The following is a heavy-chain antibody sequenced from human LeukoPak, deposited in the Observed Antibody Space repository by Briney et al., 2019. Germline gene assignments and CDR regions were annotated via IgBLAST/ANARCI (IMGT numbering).Heavy chain of an antibody. V-gene: IGHV1-46*03. CDR2: INPSGGST. J-gene: IGHJ4*02. Sequence: ASVKVSCKASGYTFTSYYMHWVRQAPGQGLEWMGIINPSGGSTSYAQKFQGRVTKTRDTSTSTVYMELSSLRSEDTAVYYCATGYCSSTSCYSLDYWGQGTLVTVSS. CDR3: ATGYCSSTSCYSLDY. CDR1: GYTFTSYY. D-gene: IGHD2-2*01.